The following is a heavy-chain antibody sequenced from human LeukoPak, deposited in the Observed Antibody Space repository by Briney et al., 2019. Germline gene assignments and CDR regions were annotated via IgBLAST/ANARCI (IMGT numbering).Heavy chain of an antibody. J-gene: IGHJ4*02. CDR3: ARDPDTTVVTQGSGY. Sequence: GGSLRLSCAASGFTSSSYWMSWVRQAPGKGLEWVANIKQDGSEKYYVDSVKGRFTISRDNAKNSLYLQMNSLRAEDTAVYYCARDPDTTVVTQGSGYWGQGTLVTVSS. CDR1: GFTSSSYW. D-gene: IGHD4-23*01. CDR2: IKQDGSEK. V-gene: IGHV3-7*05.